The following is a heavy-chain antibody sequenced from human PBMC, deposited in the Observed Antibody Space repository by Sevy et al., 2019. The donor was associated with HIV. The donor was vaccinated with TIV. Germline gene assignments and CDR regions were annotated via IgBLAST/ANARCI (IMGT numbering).Heavy chain of an antibody. CDR2: IKSKTDGGTT. CDR1: GFTFSNAW. J-gene: IGHJ6*02. V-gene: IGHV3-15*07. CDR3: TTDHLHIAVAEDDYYYGMDV. D-gene: IGHD6-19*01. Sequence: GGSLRLSCAASGFTFSNAWMNWVRQAPGKGLEWVGRIKSKTDGGTTDYAAPVKGRFTISRDDSKNTLYLQMNSLKTEDTAVYYCTTDHLHIAVAEDDYYYGMDVWGQGTTVTVSS.